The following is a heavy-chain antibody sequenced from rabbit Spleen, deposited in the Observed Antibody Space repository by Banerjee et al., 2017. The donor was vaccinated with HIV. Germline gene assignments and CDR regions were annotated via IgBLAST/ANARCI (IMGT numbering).Heavy chain of an antibody. J-gene: IGHJ4*01. CDR2: IYAGSSGSA. D-gene: IGHD5-1*01. V-gene: IGHV1S45*01. Sequence: QQQLVESGGGLVKPGASLTLTCKASGFSFSNKAVMCWVRQAPGKGLEWIACIYAGSSGSAYYASWAKGRFTITRSTSLNTVTLQLNSLTAADTATYFCARSVGGVIQFNFWGPGTLVTVS. CDR3: ARSVGGVIQFNF. CDR1: GFSFSNKAV.